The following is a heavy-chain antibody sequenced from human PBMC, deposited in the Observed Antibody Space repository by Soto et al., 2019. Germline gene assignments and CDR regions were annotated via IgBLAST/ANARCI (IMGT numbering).Heavy chain of an antibody. J-gene: IGHJ6*02. Sequence: QVQLVESGGGVVQPGRSLRLSCAASGFTFSTYGIHWVRQAPGKGLEWVAVGSYDGSNQYYADSVKGRFTVSRDNSKKTLYLQMNSLTAEDTAVYYCTKGGRGMDVWGQGTTVTVTS. D-gene: IGHD3-16*01. CDR1: GFTFSTYG. CDR3: TKGGRGMDV. V-gene: IGHV3-30*18. CDR2: GSYDGSNQ.